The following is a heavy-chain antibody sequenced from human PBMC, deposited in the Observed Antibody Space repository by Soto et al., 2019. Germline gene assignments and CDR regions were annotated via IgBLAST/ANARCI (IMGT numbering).Heavy chain of an antibody. CDR2: IYYSGST. CDR3: ARGWGTGGDAFDI. J-gene: IGHJ3*02. CDR1: GGSISSGGYY. V-gene: IGHV4-31*03. D-gene: IGHD3-16*01. Sequence: SETLSLTCTVSGGSISSGGYYWSWIRQHPGKGLEWIGYIYYSGSTYYNPSLKSRVTISVDTSKNQFSLKLSSVTAADTAVYYCARGWGTGGDAFDIWGQGTMVTVSS.